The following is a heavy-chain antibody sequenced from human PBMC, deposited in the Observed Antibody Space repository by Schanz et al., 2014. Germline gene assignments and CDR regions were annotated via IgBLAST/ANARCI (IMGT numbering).Heavy chain of an antibody. CDR3: ARRASCSRIGCPFDS. CDR1: GFTFSNYA. V-gene: IGHV3-23*01. Sequence: EVQLLESGGGLVRPGGSLRLSCAASGFTFSNYAMSWVRQAPGKGLEWVSGFIVDSGNTYYAGSVKGRFSISRDYSKNTLYLQMNSLKTEDTAMYYCARRASCSRIGCPFDSWGQGTLVTVSS. CDR2: FIVDSGNT. J-gene: IGHJ4*02. D-gene: IGHD2-2*01.